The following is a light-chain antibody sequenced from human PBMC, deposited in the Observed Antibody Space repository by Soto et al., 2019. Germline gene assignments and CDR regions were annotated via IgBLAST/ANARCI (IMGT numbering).Light chain of an antibody. CDR2: DAS. J-gene: IGKJ1*01. V-gene: IGKV3-11*01. CDR1: QNVRFY. CDR3: QQRTNWSWT. Sequence: EIVLTQSPATLSLSPGERATLSCRASQNVRFYLAWYQQKPGQTPRLLIYDASKRASGIPARFSGSGSGTDFTLTICSLEPEDFAVYYCQQRTNWSWTFGRGTKVEVK.